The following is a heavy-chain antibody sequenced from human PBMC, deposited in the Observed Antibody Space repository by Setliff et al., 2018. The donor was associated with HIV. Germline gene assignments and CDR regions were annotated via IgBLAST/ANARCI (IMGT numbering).Heavy chain of an antibody. CDR3: ARMSISASVYFDY. V-gene: IGHV4-30-4*08. CDR2: IYYTGDT. J-gene: IGHJ4*02. CDR1: GGSTTNGDHY. Sequence: SETLSLTCSVSGGSTTNGDHYWAWIRQSPGKGLEWIGYIYYTGDTYYSSSFESRVVISPDTSNNQFSLRVRSVTAADTALYFCARMSISASVYFDYWGQGTLVTVSS. D-gene: IGHD2-2*01.